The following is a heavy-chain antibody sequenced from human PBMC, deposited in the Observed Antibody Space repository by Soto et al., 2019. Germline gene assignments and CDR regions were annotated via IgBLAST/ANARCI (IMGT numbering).Heavy chain of an antibody. Sequence: SETLSLTCTVSGGSVSSGSYYWGWIRQPPGKGLEWIGYIYYSGSTNYNPSLKSRVTISVDTSKNQFSLKLSSVTAADTAVYYCAILFSSSWYSYYFDYWGQGTLVTVSS. D-gene: IGHD6-13*01. CDR2: IYYSGST. J-gene: IGHJ4*02. V-gene: IGHV4-61*01. CDR1: GGSVSSGSYY. CDR3: AILFSSSWYSYYFDY.